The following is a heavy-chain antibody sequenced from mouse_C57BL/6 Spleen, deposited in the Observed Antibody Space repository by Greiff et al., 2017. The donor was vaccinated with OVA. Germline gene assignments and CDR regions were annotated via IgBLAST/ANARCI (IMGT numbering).Heavy chain of an antibody. CDR3: TTSGDFDY. J-gene: IGHJ2*01. V-gene: IGHV14-4*01. Sequence: EVQLQQSGAELVRPGASVKLSCTASGFNIKDDYMHWVKQRPEQGLEWIGWIDPENGDTEYASKFQGKATITADTSSNTAYLQLSSLTSEDTAVYYWTTSGDFDYWGQGTTLTVSS. CDR2: IDPENGDT. CDR1: GFNIKDDY.